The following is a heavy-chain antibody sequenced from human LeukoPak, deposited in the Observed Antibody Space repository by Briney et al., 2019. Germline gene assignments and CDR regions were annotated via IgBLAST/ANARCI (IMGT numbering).Heavy chain of an antibody. J-gene: IGHJ6*02. D-gene: IGHD2-15*01. CDR1: GFTVSSNY. Sequence: GGSLRLSCAASGFTVSSNYMSWVRQAPGKGLEWVSVIYSGGSTYYADSVKGRFTISRDNSKNTLYLQMNSLRAEDTAVYYCARVVAGTYYYYGMDVWGQGTTVTVS. CDR3: ARVVAGTYYYYGMDV. V-gene: IGHV3-66*01. CDR2: IYSGGST.